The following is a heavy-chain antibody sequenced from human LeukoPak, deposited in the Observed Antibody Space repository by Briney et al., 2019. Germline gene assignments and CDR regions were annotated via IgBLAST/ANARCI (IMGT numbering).Heavy chain of an antibody. D-gene: IGHD3-22*01. CDR2: ISSSSSYI. J-gene: IGHJ4*02. CDR3: ASSLITMIVLGN. V-gene: IGHV3-21*01. CDR1: GFTFSSYS. Sequence: GGSLRLSCAASGFTFSSYSMNWVRQAPGKGLEWVSSISSSSSYIYYADSVKGRFTISRDNAKNSLYLQMNSLRAEDTAVYYCASSLITMIVLGNWGQGTLVTVSS.